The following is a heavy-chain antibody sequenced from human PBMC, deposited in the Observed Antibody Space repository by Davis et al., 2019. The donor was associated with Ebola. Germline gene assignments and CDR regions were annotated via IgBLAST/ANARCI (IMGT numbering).Heavy chain of an antibody. V-gene: IGHV3-13*01. J-gene: IGHJ6*04. D-gene: IGHD2/OR15-2a*01. Sequence: GGSLRLSCAASGFTFSSYDMHWVRQAQGKGLEWVSAIGTAGDTYYPGSVKGRFTISRENAKNSLYLQMNSLRAGDTAVYYCARVIRDYYYGMDVWGKGTTVTVSS. CDR2: IGTAGDT. CDR3: ARVIRDYYYGMDV. CDR1: GFTFSSYD.